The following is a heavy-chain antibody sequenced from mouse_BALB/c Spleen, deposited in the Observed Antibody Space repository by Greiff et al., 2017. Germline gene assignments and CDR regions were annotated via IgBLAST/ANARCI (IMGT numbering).Heavy chain of an antibody. V-gene: IGHV2-6-4*01. CDR2: IWGGGST. Sequence: VHLVESGPGLVAPSQSLSITCTVSGFSLSRYSVHWVRQPPGKGLEWLGMIWGGGSTDYNSALKSRLSISKDNSKSQVFLKMNSLQTDDTAMYYCARDWDYDGGYYFDVWGQGTTLTVSS. D-gene: IGHD2-4*01. CDR3: ARDWDYDGGYYFDV. CDR1: GFSLSRYS. J-gene: IGHJ2*01.